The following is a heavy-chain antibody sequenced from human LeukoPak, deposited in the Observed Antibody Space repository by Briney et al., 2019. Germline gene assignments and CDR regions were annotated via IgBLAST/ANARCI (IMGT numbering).Heavy chain of an antibody. CDR2: IYYSGST. Sequence: SETLSLTCTVSGGSISSYYWSWIRQPPGKGLEWIGYIYYSGSTNYNPSLKSRVTISVDTSKNQFSLKLSSVTAADTAVYYCARQPYCGGDCYPGPSGIDYWGQGTLVTVSS. D-gene: IGHD2-21*02. J-gene: IGHJ4*02. CDR1: GGSISSYY. CDR3: ARQPYCGGDCYPGPSGIDY. V-gene: IGHV4-59*08.